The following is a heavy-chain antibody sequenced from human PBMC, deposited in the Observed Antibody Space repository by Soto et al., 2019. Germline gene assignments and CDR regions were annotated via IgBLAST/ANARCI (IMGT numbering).Heavy chain of an antibody. D-gene: IGHD3-3*01. CDR2: IKQDGSEK. J-gene: IGHJ6*02. V-gene: IGHV3-7*05. CDR1: GFTFSSHW. Sequence: GGSLRLSCAASGFTFSSHWMSWVRQAPGKGLEGVANIKQDGSEKYYVDSVKGRFTISRDNAKNSLYLQMNSLRAEDTAVYYCARSPATYRITIFGVVIAPKDYYYGMDVWGQGTTVTVSS. CDR3: ARSPATYRITIFGVVIAPKDYYYGMDV.